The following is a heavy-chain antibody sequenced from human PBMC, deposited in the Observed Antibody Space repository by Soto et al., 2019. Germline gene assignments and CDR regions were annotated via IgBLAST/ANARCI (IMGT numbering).Heavy chain of an antibody. CDR2: ISYDGSNK. Sequence: QVQLVESGGGVVQPGRSLRLSCAASGFTFSSYGMHWVRQAPGKGLEWVAVISYDGSNKYYADSVKGRFTISRDNSKNTLYLQMNSLRAEDTAVYYCAKDPWIAVAGPGGAFDIWGQGTMVTVSS. J-gene: IGHJ3*02. CDR3: AKDPWIAVAGPGGAFDI. CDR1: GFTFSSYG. V-gene: IGHV3-30*18. D-gene: IGHD6-19*01.